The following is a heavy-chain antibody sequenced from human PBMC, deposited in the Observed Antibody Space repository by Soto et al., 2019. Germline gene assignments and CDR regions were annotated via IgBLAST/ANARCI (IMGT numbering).Heavy chain of an antibody. CDR2: ISSSSSYI. J-gene: IGHJ4*02. CDR3: ARDNGGYSGYDIDY. V-gene: IGHV3-21*01. CDR1: GFTFSSYS. Sequence: GSLRLSCAASGFTFSSYSMNWVRQAPGKGLEWVSSISSSSSYIYYADSVKGRFTISRDNAKNSLYLQMNSLRAEDTAVYYCARDNGGYSGYDIDYWGQGTLVTVSS. D-gene: IGHD5-12*01.